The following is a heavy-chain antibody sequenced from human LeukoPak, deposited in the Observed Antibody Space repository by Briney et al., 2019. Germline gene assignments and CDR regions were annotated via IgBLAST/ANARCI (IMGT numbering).Heavy chain of an antibody. D-gene: IGHD5-12*01. CDR2: IYPSDSYT. CDR3: ARHFYSGYDLIDY. CDR1: GSSFTTYL. Sequence: GESLRISCQGSGSSFTTYLISWVRQMPGKGLEWMGRIYPSDSYTNYSPSFQGRVTISADKSISTAYLQLTSLRASDTAIYYCARHFYSGYDLIDYWGQGTLVTAS. V-gene: IGHV5-10-1*01. J-gene: IGHJ4*02.